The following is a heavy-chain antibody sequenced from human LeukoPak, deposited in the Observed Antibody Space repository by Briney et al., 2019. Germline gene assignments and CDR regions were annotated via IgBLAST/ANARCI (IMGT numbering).Heavy chain of an antibody. V-gene: IGHV1-46*01. CDR3: ARESSAPMIVVANDWVECFQH. Sequence: ASVKVSCKASGYTFTSYYMHWVRQAPGQGLEWMGIINPSGGSTSYAQKFQGRVTMTRDTSTSTVYMELSSLRSEDTAVYYCARESSAPMIVVANDWVECFQHWGQGTLVAVSS. CDR2: INPSGGST. J-gene: IGHJ1*01. CDR1: GYTFTSYY. D-gene: IGHD3-22*01.